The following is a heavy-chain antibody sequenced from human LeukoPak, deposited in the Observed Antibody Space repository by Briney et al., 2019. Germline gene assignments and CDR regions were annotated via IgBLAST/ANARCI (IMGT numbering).Heavy chain of an antibody. D-gene: IGHD4-17*01. Sequence: GGCLRLSCAASGVTFTNYAMSCVRHGPGKRLESGLVISGTGFSTYYADSVKGGFTISRDNSRNTLYLQRNSLTTEDTTVYYCAKGHSDYGTGFDLWGRGTLVTVSS. CDR3: AKGHSDYGTGFDL. V-gene: IGHV3-23*01. CDR1: GVTFTNYA. CDR2: ISGTGFST. J-gene: IGHJ4*02.